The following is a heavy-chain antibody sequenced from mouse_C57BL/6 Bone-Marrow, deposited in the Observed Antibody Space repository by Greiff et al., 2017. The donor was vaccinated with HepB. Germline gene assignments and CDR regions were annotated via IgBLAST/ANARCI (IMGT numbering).Heavy chain of an antibody. D-gene: IGHD2-1*01. CDR1: GYTFTSYW. J-gene: IGHJ2*01. CDR2: IDPSDSYT. Sequence: QVQLQQPGAELVKPGASVKLSCKASGYTFTSYWMQWVKQRPGQGLEWIGEIDPSDSYTNYHQKFKGKATLTVDTSSSTAYMQLSSLTSEDSAVYYCARGNYGYWGQGTTLTVSS. V-gene: IGHV1-50*01. CDR3: ARGNYGY.